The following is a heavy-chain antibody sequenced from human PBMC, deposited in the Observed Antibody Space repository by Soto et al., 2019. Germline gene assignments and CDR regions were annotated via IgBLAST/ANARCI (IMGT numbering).Heavy chain of an antibody. CDR2: ISANNGNT. V-gene: IGHV1-18*01. CDR1: GYTFTSYG. J-gene: IGHJ4*02. CDR3: ARDQGSYALDY. Sequence: QVQLVQSGAEVKKPGASVKVSCKASGYTFTSYGISWVRQAPGQGLEWMGWISANNGNTNYAQKRQARXTXTXXTSTSTAYLELRSLRSADTAVYYCARDQGSYALDYWGQGTLVTVSS. D-gene: IGHD1-26*01.